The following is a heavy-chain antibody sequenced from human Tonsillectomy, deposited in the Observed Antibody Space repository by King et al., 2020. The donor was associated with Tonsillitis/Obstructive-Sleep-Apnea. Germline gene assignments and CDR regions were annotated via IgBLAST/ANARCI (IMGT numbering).Heavy chain of an antibody. J-gene: IGHJ4*02. CDR2: IYYSGST. CDR3: ARGAANWGDYFDY. D-gene: IGHD7-27*01. CDR1: GGSISSYY. Sequence: QLQESGPGLVKPSETLSLTCTVSGGSISSYYWSWIRQPPGKGLEWIGYIYYSGSTNYNPSLKSRVTISVDTSKNQFSLKLSSVTAADTAVYYCARGAANWGDYFDYWGQGTLVTVSS. V-gene: IGHV4-59*01.